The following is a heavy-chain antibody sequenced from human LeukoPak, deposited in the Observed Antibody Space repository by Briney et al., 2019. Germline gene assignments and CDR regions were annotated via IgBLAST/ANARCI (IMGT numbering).Heavy chain of an antibody. D-gene: IGHD3-22*01. Sequence: GGSLRLSCAASGFTFSSYAMHWVRQAPGKGLEWVAVISYDGSNKYYADSVKGRFTISRDNSKNTLYLQMNSLRAEDTAVYYCARDPMGSYDSSGGPLDYWGQGTLVTVSS. V-gene: IGHV3-30*04. CDR1: GFTFSSYA. CDR3: ARDPMGSYDSSGGPLDY. CDR2: ISYDGSNK. J-gene: IGHJ4*02.